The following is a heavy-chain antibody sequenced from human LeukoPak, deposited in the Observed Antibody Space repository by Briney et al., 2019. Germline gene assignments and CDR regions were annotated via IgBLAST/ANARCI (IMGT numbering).Heavy chain of an antibody. Sequence: GASVKVSCKASGYTFKTYGISWVRQAPGQGLEWMGGIRVYDGNTHHAQKFQGRVTMTTDTSTSTAYMEVRSLRSDDTAVYYCARVAHPVGNSYSLYYYMDVWGKGTTVTISS. D-gene: IGHD5-18*01. CDR1: GYTFKTYG. CDR2: IRVYDGNT. V-gene: IGHV1-18*01. CDR3: ARVAHPVGNSYSLYYYMDV. J-gene: IGHJ6*03.